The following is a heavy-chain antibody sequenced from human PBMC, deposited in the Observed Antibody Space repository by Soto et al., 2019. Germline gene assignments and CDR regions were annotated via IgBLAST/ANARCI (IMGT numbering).Heavy chain of an antibody. CDR1: GDSISGYF. CDR3: ARHPGYYDILTDYTTYYFDY. J-gene: IGHJ4*02. V-gene: IGHV4-59*08. CDR2: IYYTGST. Sequence: SETLSLTCTVSGDSISGYFWSWIRQPPGKGLEWIGYIYYTGSTNYNPSLKSRVTISVDTSKNQFSLKLSSVTAADTAVYYCARHPGYYDILTDYTTYYFDYWGQGILVTVS. D-gene: IGHD3-9*01.